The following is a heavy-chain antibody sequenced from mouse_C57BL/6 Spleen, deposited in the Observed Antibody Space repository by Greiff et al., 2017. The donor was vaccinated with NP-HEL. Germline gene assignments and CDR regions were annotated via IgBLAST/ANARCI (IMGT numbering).Heavy chain of an antibody. V-gene: IGHV1-55*01. Sequence: VQLQQPGAELVKPGASVKMSCKASGYTFTSYWITWVKQRPGQGLEWIGDIYPGSGSTNYNEKFKSKATLTVDTSSSTAYMQLSSLTSEDSAVYYGAREEIDYGNYGDDWGQGGTLTVSS. D-gene: IGHD2-1*01. CDR3: AREEIDYGNYGDD. CDR1: GYTFTSYW. J-gene: IGHJ2*01. CDR2: IYPGSGST.